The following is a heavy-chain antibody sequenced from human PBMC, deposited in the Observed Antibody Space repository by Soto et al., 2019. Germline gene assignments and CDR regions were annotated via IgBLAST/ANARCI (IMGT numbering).Heavy chain of an antibody. D-gene: IGHD2-8*01. CDR3: TKDVKFGSNGNLYYYCVNKDV. CDR2: ISNDGSTK. CDR1: GFTFNNYG. J-gene: IGHJ6*02. V-gene: IGHV3-30*18. Sequence: GGSLTLSCAASGFTFNNYGMNWVRQAPGKGLEWVAIISNDGSTKYYIESVRGRFTISSANSKNMLFLQMNSLSVEDTAVYFGTKDVKFGSNGNLYYYCVNKDVWGQGTPVTVSS.